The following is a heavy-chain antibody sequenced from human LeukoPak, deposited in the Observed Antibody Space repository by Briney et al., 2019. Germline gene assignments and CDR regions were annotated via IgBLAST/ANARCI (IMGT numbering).Heavy chain of an antibody. CDR1: GGPISSYY. Sequence: PSETLSLTCTVSGGPISSYYWSWIRQPAGKGLEWIGRIYTSGSTNYNPSLKSRVTMSVDTSKNQFSLKLSSVTAADTAVYYCARDAYYYGSGSYDPNYYYYMDVWGKGTTVTVSS. CDR2: IYTSGST. CDR3: ARDAYYYGSGSYDPNYYYYMDV. J-gene: IGHJ6*03. V-gene: IGHV4-4*07. D-gene: IGHD3-10*01.